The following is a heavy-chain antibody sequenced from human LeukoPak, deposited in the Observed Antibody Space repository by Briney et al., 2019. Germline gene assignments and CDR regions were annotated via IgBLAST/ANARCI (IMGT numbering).Heavy chain of an antibody. Sequence: GGSLRLSCAASGFTVSSNYMSWVRQAPGKGLEWVSVIYSGGSTYYADSVKGRFTISRDNSKNTLYLQMNSLRAEDTAVYYCSREMATSDSEGYYYYYYMDVWGKGTTVTISS. D-gene: IGHD5-24*01. CDR3: SREMATSDSEGYYYYYYMDV. V-gene: IGHV3-53*01. CDR2: IYSGGST. CDR1: GFTVSSNY. J-gene: IGHJ6*03.